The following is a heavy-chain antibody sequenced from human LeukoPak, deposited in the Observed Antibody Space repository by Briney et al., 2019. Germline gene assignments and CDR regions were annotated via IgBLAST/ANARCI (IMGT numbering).Heavy chain of an antibody. CDR3: ARDGGGYDSSGYYPGSGMDV. Sequence: GGSLRLSCAASGFTFSSYSMNWVRQAPGKGLEWVSSISSSSSYIYYADSVKGRFTISRDNAKNSLYLQMNSLRAEDTAVYYCARDGGGYDSSGYYPGSGMDVWGQGTTVTVSS. J-gene: IGHJ6*02. D-gene: IGHD3-22*01. CDR1: GFTFSSYS. V-gene: IGHV3-21*01. CDR2: ISSSSSYI.